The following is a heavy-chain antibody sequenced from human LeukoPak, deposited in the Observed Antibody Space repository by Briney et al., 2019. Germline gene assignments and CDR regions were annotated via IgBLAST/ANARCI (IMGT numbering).Heavy chain of an antibody. Sequence: PPGGSLRLSCAVSGFAFGSEAMSWVRQSPARGLEWVASISPGGGTTYYADYVKGRFTISRDNSKNSLFVQMNSLRAEDTAVYFCAKSRSGSANWALQISDNWGQGTLVTVSS. D-gene: IGHD1-1*01. CDR1: GFAFGSEA. J-gene: IGHJ4*02. CDR3: AKSRSGSANWALQISDN. CDR2: ISPGGGTT. V-gene: IGHV3-23*01.